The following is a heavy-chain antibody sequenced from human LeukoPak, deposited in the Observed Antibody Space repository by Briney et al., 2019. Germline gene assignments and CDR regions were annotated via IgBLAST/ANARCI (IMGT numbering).Heavy chain of an antibody. D-gene: IGHD3-16*01. CDR1: GFTLSSYA. V-gene: IGHV3-23*01. CDR2: ISGSAGNT. Sequence: GGSLRLSCAASGFTLSSYAMSWVRQAPGKGLEWVSIISGSAGNTYCADSVKGRFTISRDNSKDTLCLQMNSLRAEDTAVYYCAKEPVRGDVGYFDYWGQGTLVTVSS. J-gene: IGHJ4*02. CDR3: AKEPVRGDVGYFDY.